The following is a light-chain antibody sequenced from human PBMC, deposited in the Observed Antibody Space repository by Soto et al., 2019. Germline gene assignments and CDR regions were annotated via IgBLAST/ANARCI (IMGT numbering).Light chain of an antibody. CDR2: SSY. V-gene: IGLV1-40*01. Sequence: QSVLTQPPSVSGAPGQRVTISCTGTSSNIGAGYDVHWFQQFPGTAPKLLIYSSYNRPSGVPDRFSGSKSGTSASLAITGLRAEDEADFYGQSYDSSLSVYVFGTGTKLTVL. CDR3: QSYDSSLSVYV. CDR1: SSNIGAGYD. J-gene: IGLJ1*01.